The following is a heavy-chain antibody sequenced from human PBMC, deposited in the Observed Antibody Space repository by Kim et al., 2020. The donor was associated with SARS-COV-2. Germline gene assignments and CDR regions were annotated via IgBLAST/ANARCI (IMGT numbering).Heavy chain of an antibody. CDR1: GGSISSGSYY. J-gene: IGHJ5*02. CDR3: ARDFVRADVRRGITMVPEWFDP. Sequence: SETLSLTCTVSGGSISSGSYYWSWIRQPAGKGLEWIGRIYTSGSTNYNPSLKSRVTISVDTSKNQFSLKLSSVTAADTAVYYCARDFVRADVRRGITMVPEWFDPWGQGTLVTVSS. V-gene: IGHV4-61*02. D-gene: IGHD3-10*01. CDR2: IYTSGST.